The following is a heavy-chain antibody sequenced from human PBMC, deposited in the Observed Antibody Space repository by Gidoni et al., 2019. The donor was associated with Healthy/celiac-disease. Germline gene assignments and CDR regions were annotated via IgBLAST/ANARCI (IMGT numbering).Heavy chain of an antibody. CDR3: AKVNPPRWLAYYFDY. V-gene: IGHV3-23*01. CDR1: GFTFSSYA. J-gene: IGHJ4*02. CDR2: MSGSGGST. D-gene: IGHD6-19*01. Sequence: EVQLLESGGGLVQPGGSLRLYCAASGFTFSSYAMSWVRQAPGKGLEWVSAMSGSGGSTYYADSVKGRFTISRDNSKNTLYLQMNSLRAEDTAVYYCAKVNPPRWLAYYFDYWGQGTLVTVSS.